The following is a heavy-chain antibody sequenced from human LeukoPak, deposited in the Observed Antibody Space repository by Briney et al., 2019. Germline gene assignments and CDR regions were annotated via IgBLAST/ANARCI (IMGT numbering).Heavy chain of an antibody. D-gene: IGHD6-19*01. CDR3: AGGRSSVLGY. CDR2: IYYSGST. V-gene: IGHV4-39*01. J-gene: IGHJ4*02. CDR1: GGSISSSSYY. Sequence: SETLSLTCSVSGGSISSSSYYWGWIRQPPGKGLEGIGSIYYSGSTYYNPSLKSRVTISVDTSKNQFSLKLSSVTAADTAVYYCAGGRSSVLGYWGQGTLVTVSS.